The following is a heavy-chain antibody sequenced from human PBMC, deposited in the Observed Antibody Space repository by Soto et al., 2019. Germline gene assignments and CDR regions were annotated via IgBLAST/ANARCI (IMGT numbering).Heavy chain of an antibody. V-gene: IGHV1-69*01. CDR2: IIPIFGTA. Sequence: QVQLVQSGAEVKKPGSSVKVSCKASGGTFSSYAISWVRQAPGQGLEWMGGIIPIFGTANYAQKFQGRVTITADESTSTAYMELSSLRSVDTAVYYCARDPGSAATLPDYWYFDLWGRGSLVSVSS. D-gene: IGHD2-15*01. CDR3: ARDPGSAATLPDYWYFDL. J-gene: IGHJ2*01. CDR1: GGTFSSYA.